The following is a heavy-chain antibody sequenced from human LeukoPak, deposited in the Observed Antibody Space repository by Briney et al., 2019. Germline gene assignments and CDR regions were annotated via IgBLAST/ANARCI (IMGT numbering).Heavy chain of an antibody. CDR1: GYTFTSYA. Sequence: ASVKVSCKASGYTFTSYAMNWVRQAPGQGLEWMGWINTNTGNPTYAQGFTGRFVFSLDTSVSTAYLQISSLKAEDTAVYYCARDSIMITFGGVIEFDYWGQGTLVTVSS. D-gene: IGHD3-16*02. J-gene: IGHJ4*02. CDR2: INTNTGNP. CDR3: ARDSIMITFGGVIEFDY. V-gene: IGHV7-4-1*02.